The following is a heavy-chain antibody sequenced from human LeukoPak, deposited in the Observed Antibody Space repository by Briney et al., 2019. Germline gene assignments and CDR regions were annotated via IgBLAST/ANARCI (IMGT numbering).Heavy chain of an antibody. J-gene: IGHJ4*02. V-gene: IGHV4-38-2*01. CDR3: XXXXSEXLXNXGSFDY. CDR1: GYSISSGDY. Sequence: PSETLSLTCAVSGYSISSGDYWGWIRQPPGKGLEWIGSIFNSGSTYYNPSLKSRVTISADTSKRHFSLKLSSVTAADTAGYSSXXXXSEXLXNXGSFDYWGQGTLVTVSS. CDR2: IFNSGST.